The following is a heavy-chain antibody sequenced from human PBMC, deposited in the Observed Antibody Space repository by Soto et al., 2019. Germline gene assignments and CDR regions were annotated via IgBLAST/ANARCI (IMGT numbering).Heavy chain of an antibody. D-gene: IGHD6-13*01. CDR3: EKDASRSSSWYGFDY. Sequence: PGGSLRLSCAASGFTFSSYAMSWVRQAPGKGLEWVSAISGSGGSTYYADSVKGRFTISRDNSKNTLYLQMNSLRAEDTAVYYCEKDASRSSSWYGFDYWGQGTLVTVSS. V-gene: IGHV3-23*01. CDR2: ISGSGGST. J-gene: IGHJ4*02. CDR1: GFTFSSYA.